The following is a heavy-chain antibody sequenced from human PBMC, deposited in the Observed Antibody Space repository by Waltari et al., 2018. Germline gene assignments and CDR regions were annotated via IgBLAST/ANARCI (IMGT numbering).Heavy chain of an antibody. CDR3: ARWPYCSGGSCYSYYYYYMDV. CDR2: INHSGST. J-gene: IGHJ6*03. CDR1: GGSFSGYY. Sequence: QVQLQQWGAGLLKPSETLSLTCAVYGGSFSGYYWSWIRQPPGQGLEWIGEINHSGSTNYNPSLKSRVTISVDTSKNQFSLKLSSVTAADTAVYYCARWPYCSGGSCYSYYYYYMDVWGKGTTVTVS. D-gene: IGHD2-15*01. V-gene: IGHV4-34*01.